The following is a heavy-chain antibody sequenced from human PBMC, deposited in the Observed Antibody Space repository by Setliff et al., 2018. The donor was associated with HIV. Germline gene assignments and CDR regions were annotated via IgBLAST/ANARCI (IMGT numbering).Heavy chain of an antibody. Sequence: PSETLSLTCTAAGGSISNGNYYWAWIRQSPGKGLEWMGSGVNSGRSYYNPSLKSRVTVSVDTSTNHLSLRLTSVTAADTAVYYCARQTSYDRGYSYCFDEWGHGTLVTVAS. V-gene: IGHV4-39*01. J-gene: IGHJ4*01. CDR2: GVNSGRS. D-gene: IGHD5-18*01. CDR3: ARQTSYDRGYSYCFDE. CDR1: GGSISNGNYY.